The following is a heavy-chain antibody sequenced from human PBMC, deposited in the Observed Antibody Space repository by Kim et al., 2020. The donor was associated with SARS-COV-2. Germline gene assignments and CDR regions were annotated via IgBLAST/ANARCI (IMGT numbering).Heavy chain of an antibody. CDR2: IYYSGST. CDR3: AIPSSGYRPEDWFDP. J-gene: IGHJ5*02. D-gene: IGHD3-22*01. CDR1: GGSISSSSYY. V-gene: IGHV4-39*01. Sequence: SETLSLTCTVSGGSISSSSYYWGWIHQPPGKGLEWIGSIYYSGSTYYNPSLKSRVTISVDTSKNQFSLKLSSVTAADTAVYYCAIPSSGYRPEDWFDPWGQGTLVTVSS.